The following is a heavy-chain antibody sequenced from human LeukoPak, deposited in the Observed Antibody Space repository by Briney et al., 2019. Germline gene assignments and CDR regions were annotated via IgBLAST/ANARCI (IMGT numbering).Heavy chain of an antibody. J-gene: IGHJ4*02. CDR2: ISSSGSTI. D-gene: IGHD3-22*01. CDR1: GFTFSDYY. Sequence: GGTLRLSCAASGFTFSDYYMSWIRQAPGKGLEWVSYISSSGSTIYYADSVKGRFTISRDNAKNSLYLQMNSLRAEDTAVYYCARDLYYDSSGYLGYWGQGTLVTVSS. CDR3: ARDLYYDSSGYLGY. V-gene: IGHV3-11*04.